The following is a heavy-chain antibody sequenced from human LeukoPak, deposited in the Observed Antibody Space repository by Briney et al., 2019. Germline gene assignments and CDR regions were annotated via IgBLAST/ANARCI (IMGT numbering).Heavy chain of an antibody. CDR1: GYTFIDYY. CDR2: ISTNSGGT. V-gene: IGHV1-2*06. D-gene: IGHD3-3*01. J-gene: IGHJ4*02. Sequence: ASVKVSCKASGYTFIDYYMHWVRQAPGQGLEWMGRISTNSGGTNYAQNFQGRVTMTRDSSISTASMELSRLTSDDTAVYYCARGPYYDFRLGYWGQGTLVAVSS. CDR3: ARGPYYDFRLGY.